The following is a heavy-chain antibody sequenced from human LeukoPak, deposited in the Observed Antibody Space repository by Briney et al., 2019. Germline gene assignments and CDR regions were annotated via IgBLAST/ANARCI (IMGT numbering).Heavy chain of an antibody. V-gene: IGHV3-23*01. CDR3: AKEETLVVVPAAKTGFDY. J-gene: IGHJ4*02. D-gene: IGHD2-2*01. CDR1: GFTFSSYA. CDR2: ISGSGGRT. Sequence: PGGSLRLSCAASGFTFSSYAMSWVRQAPGKGLEWVSAISGSGGRTCDADSVKGRFTISRDNSKNTLYLQMNSLRAEDTAVYYRAKEETLVVVPAAKTGFDYWGQGTLVTVSS.